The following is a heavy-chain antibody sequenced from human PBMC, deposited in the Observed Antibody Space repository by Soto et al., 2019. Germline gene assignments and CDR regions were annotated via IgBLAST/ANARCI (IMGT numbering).Heavy chain of an antibody. CDR1: RYTFTGYY. CDR3: ARVKRMNYGMDV. V-gene: IGHV1-2*04. D-gene: IGHD2-15*01. Sequence: EASVKVSCKASRYTFTGYYMHWVRQAPGQGLEWMGWINPNSGGTNYAQKFQGWVTMTRDTSISTAYMELSRLRSDDTAVYYCARVKRMNYGMDVWGQGTTVTVSS. CDR2: INPNSGGT. J-gene: IGHJ6*02.